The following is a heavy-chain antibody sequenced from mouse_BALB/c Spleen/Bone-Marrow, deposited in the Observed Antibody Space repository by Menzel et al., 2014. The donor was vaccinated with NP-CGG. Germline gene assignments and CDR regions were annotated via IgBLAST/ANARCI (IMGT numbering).Heavy chain of an antibody. J-gene: IGHJ2*01. CDR2: IYPSDSYT. V-gene: IGHV1-69*02. CDR1: GYTFTSYW. D-gene: IGHD1-1*01. CDR3: TREGYYGSSYLDY. Sequence: VQLQQSGAELVRPGASVKLSCKASGYTFTSYWINWVKQRPGQGLEWIGNIYPSDSYTNYNQKFKDKATLTVDKSSSTAYMQLSSPAYEDSAVYYCTREGYYGSSYLDYWGQGTTLTVSS.